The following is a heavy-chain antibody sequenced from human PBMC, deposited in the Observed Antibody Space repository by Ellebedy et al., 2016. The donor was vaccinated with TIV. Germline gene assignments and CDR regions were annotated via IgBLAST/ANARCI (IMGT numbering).Heavy chain of an antibody. CDR2: ISGSGGST. Sequence: GESLKISXAASGFTFSSYAMSWVRQAPGKGLEWVSAISGSGGSTYYADSVKGRFTISRDNSKNTLYLQMNSLRAEDTAVYYCARGGGRRGYYYMDVWGKGTTVTVSS. CDR3: ARGGGRRGYYYMDV. D-gene: IGHD1-26*01. V-gene: IGHV3-23*01. J-gene: IGHJ6*03. CDR1: GFTFSSYA.